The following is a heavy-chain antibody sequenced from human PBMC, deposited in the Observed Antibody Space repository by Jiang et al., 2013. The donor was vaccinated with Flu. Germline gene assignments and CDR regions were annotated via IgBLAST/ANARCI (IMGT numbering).Heavy chain of an antibody. D-gene: IGHD3-3*01. CDR3: ARGRYDFWSGYYTHNWFDP. J-gene: IGHJ5*02. CDR1: WVRSVVTY. V-gene: IGHV4-34*01. Sequence: TLSLTCAVVWWVRSVVTYWSWIRQPPRKGLEWIGEINHSGSTNYNPSLKSRVTISVDTSKNQFSLKLSSVTAADTAVYYCARGRYDFWSGYYTHNWFDPWGQGTLVTVSS. CDR2: INHSGST.